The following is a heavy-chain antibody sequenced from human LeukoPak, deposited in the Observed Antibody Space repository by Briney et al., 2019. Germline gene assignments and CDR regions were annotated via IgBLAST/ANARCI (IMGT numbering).Heavy chain of an antibody. CDR3: ARDYHSSWFFDWFDP. CDR2: IYHSGST. V-gene: IGHV4-38-2*02. D-gene: IGHD6-13*01. CDR1: GYSISSGYY. Sequence: SETLSLTCTVSGYSISSGYYWGWIRQPPGKGLEWIGSIYHSGSTYYNPSLKSRVTISVDTSKNQFSLKLSSVTAADTAVYYCARDYHSSWFFDWFDPWGQGTLVTVSS. J-gene: IGHJ5*02.